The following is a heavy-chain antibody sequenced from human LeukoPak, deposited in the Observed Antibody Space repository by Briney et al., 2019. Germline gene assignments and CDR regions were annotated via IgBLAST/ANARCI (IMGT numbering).Heavy chain of an antibody. V-gene: IGHV3-7*01. Sequence: GGSLRLSCAASGFTFSSYWMSWVRQAPGEGLEWVANIKQDGSEKYYVDSVKGRSTISRDNAKNSLYLQMNSLRAEDTAVYYCARSMIVVVITDDAFDIWGQGTMVTVSS. CDR1: GFTFSSYW. CDR3: ARSMIVVVITDDAFDI. D-gene: IGHD3-22*01. J-gene: IGHJ3*02. CDR2: IKQDGSEK.